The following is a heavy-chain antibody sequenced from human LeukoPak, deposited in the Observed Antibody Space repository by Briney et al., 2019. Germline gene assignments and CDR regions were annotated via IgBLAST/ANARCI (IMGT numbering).Heavy chain of an antibody. J-gene: IGHJ5*02. CDR2: IYHSGST. CDR1: GVSISSSNW. Sequence: SETLSLTCAVSGVSISSSNWWSWVRQPPGKGLEWIGEIYHSGSTNYNPSLKSRVAISVDKSKNQFSLKLSSVTAADTAVYYCASKAGMYSSSWPNNWFDPWGQGTLVTVSS. D-gene: IGHD6-13*01. CDR3: ASKAGMYSSSWPNNWFDP. V-gene: IGHV4-4*02.